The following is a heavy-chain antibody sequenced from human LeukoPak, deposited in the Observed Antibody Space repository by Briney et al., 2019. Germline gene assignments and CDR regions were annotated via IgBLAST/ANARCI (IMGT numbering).Heavy chain of an antibody. Sequence: NASETLSLTCAVYGGSFSGYYWSWIRQPPGKGLEWIGEINHSGSTYYNPSLKSRVTISVDTSKNQFSLKLSSVTAADTAVYYCARRVSSSSSGFDYWGQGTLVTVSS. D-gene: IGHD6-6*01. CDR1: GGSFSGYY. CDR3: ARRVSSSSSGFDY. J-gene: IGHJ4*02. V-gene: IGHV4-34*01. CDR2: INHSGST.